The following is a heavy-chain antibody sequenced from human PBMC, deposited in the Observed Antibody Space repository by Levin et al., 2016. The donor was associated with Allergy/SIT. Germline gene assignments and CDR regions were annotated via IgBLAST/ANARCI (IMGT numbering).Heavy chain of an antibody. V-gene: IGHV1-58*01. CDR3: ATDAPGEWLVKRKPFDY. J-gene: IGHJ4*02. CDR2: IVVGSGNT. D-gene: IGHD6-19*01. CDR1: GFTFTSSA. Sequence: SVKVSCKASGFTFTSSAVQWVRQARGQRLEWIGWIVVGSGNTNYAQKFQERVTITRDMSTSTAYMELSSLRSEDTAVYYCATDAPGEWLVKRKPFDYWGQGTLVTVSS.